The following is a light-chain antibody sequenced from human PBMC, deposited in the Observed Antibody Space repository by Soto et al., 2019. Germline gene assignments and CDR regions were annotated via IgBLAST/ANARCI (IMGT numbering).Light chain of an antibody. Sequence: DIQMTQSPSSLSASVGDRVTITCRASQGISNYLAWYQQQPGKVPKLLIYVASTLQSGVPSRFSGSGSGTDFTLPISSLPPEDVANYYCQKYNRAPGTFGQGTKVEIK. V-gene: IGKV1-27*01. CDR2: VAS. CDR3: QKYNRAPGT. J-gene: IGKJ1*01. CDR1: QGISNY.